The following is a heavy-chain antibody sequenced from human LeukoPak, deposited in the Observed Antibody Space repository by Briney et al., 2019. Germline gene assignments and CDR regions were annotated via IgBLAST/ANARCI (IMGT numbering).Heavy chain of an antibody. V-gene: IGHV4-34*01. Sequence: PSETLSLTCAVYGGSFSGYYWSWIRQPPGKGLEWIGEINHSGSTNYNPSLKSRVTISVDTSKNQFSLKLSSVTAADMAVYYCARSLRKDAFDIWGQGTMVTVSS. CDR3: ARSLRKDAFDI. J-gene: IGHJ3*02. CDR2: INHSGST. CDR1: GGSFSGYY.